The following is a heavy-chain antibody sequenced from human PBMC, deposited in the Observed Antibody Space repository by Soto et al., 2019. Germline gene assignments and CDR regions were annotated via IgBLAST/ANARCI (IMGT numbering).Heavy chain of an antibody. CDR3: GRDFPGYSGYEFDY. V-gene: IGHV3-48*02. J-gene: IGHJ4*02. CDR1: GFTFSSYS. CDR2: ISSSSSTI. Sequence: GGSLRLSCAASGFTFSSYSMNWVRQAPGKGLEWVSYISSSSSTIYYADSVKGRFTISRDNAKNSLYLQMNSLRDEDTAVYYCGRDFPGYSGYEFDYWGQGTLVTVSS. D-gene: IGHD5-12*01.